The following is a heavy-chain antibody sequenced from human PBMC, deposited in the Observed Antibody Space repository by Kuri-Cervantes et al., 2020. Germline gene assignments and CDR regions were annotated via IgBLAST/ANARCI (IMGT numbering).Heavy chain of an antibody. Sequence: ESLKISCTVSGGSISNYYWSWIRQPPGKGLEWIAYIYSSGSTNYNPSLKSRVTISVDTSKNQFSLKLSSVTAADTAVYYCARDSPGRYFGWSSHSTYYYYMDVWGKGTTVTVSS. CDR2: IYSSGST. D-gene: IGHD3-9*01. J-gene: IGHJ6*03. CDR1: GGSISNYY. CDR3: ARDSPGRYFGWSSHSTYYYYMDV. V-gene: IGHV4-59*13.